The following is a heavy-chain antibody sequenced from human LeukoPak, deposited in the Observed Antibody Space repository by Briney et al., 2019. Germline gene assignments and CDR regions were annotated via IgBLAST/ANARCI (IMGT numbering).Heavy chain of an antibody. CDR2: IRYDGSNK. V-gene: IGHV3-30*02. Sequence: GGSLRLSCAASGLTFSSYSMNWVRQAPGKGLEWVTFIRYDGSNKYYTDSVKGRFTISRDNSKNTLYLQMDSLRAEDTAVYYCARDYDFWSGYYSPTRGYFGYWGQGTLVTVSS. CDR1: GLTFSSYS. J-gene: IGHJ4*02. CDR3: ARDYDFWSGYYSPTRGYFGY. D-gene: IGHD3-3*01.